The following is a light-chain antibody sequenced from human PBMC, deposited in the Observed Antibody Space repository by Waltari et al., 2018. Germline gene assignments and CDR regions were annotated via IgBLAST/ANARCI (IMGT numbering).Light chain of an antibody. CDR3: QHYVRLPVT. V-gene: IGKV3-20*01. CDR1: QSVCGT. CDR2: GAS. J-gene: IGKJ1*01. Sequence: EIVLTQSPGPLSLSPGERSTLSCRARQSVCGTLAWYQQKPCQAPRLLIYGASTRATGIPERFSGGGSGTDFSLTISRLEPEDFAVYYCQHYVRLPVTFGQGTKVEIK.